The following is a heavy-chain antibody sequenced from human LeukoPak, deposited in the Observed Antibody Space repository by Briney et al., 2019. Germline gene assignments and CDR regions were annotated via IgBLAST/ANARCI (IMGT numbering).Heavy chain of an antibody. D-gene: IGHD3-10*01. CDR1: GGSISSGDYY. V-gene: IGHV4-30-4*01. CDR2: IYYSGST. J-gene: IGHJ4*02. CDR3: ARGPYGSGSYY. Sequence: PSETLSLTCTVSGGSISSGDYYWSWIRQPPGKGLEWIGYIYYSGSTYYNPSLKSRVTISVDTSKNQFSLKLTSVTAADTAVYFCARGPYGSGSYYWGQGTLVTVSS.